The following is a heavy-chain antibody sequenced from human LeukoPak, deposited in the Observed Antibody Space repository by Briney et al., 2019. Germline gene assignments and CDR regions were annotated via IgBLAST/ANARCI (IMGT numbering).Heavy chain of an antibody. CDR3: ARAPMIVTRGAFDI. CDR2: IYYSGST. CDR1: GGSISSSSYY. J-gene: IGHJ3*02. D-gene: IGHD3-22*01. Sequence: SETLSLTCTVSGGSISSSSYYWGWIRQPPGKGLEWIGSIYYSGSTYYNPSLKSRVTISVDTSKNQFSLKLSSVTAADTAVYYCARAPMIVTRGAFDIWGQGTMVTAYS. V-gene: IGHV4-39*07.